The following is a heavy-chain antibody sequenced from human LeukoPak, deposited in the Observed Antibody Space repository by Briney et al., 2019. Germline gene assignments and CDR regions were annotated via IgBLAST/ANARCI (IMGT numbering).Heavy chain of an antibody. D-gene: IGHD3-22*01. J-gene: IGHJ4*02. CDR3: ARGSGQAPYYSDSSGYDY. CDR2: LYSSGST. CDR1: GFSVNYNY. Sequence: GGSLRLSCAASGFSVNYNYMSWVRQAPGKGLEWVSVLYSSGSTYYADSVKGRFSISRDNSKNTLYLQMSSLKTEDTAVYYCARGSGQAPYYSDSSGYDYWGQGTLVTVSS. V-gene: IGHV3-66*02.